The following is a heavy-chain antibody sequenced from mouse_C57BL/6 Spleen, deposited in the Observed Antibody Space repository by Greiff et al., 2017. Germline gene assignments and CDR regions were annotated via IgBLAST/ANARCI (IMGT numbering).Heavy chain of an antibody. V-gene: IGHV1-22*01. D-gene: IGHD2-4*01. CDR1: GYTFTDYN. CDR2: INPNNGGT. CDR3: AGQGLRLYFDY. Sequence: VQLQQSGPELVKPGASVTMSCKASGYTFTDYNMHWVKQSHGKSLEWIGYINPNNGGTSYNQKFKGKATLTVNKSSSTAYMELRSLTSEDSAVYYCAGQGLRLYFDYWGQGTTLTVSS. J-gene: IGHJ2*01.